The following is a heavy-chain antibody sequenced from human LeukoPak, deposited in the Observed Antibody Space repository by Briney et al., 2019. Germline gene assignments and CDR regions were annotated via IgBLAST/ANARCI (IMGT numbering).Heavy chain of an antibody. J-gene: IGHJ4*02. CDR3: ARGGGSGSYYKRELDY. CDR1: GITFSNSW. CDR2: IKEDGSEK. D-gene: IGHD3-10*01. V-gene: IGHV3-7*01. Sequence: GGSLRLSCAASGITFSNSWMCWVRQAPGKGLEWVANIKEDGSEKYYVNSVKGRFTISRDNGKNSLYLQMNSLRAEDTDVYYCARGGGSGSYYKRELDYWGQGTLVTVSS.